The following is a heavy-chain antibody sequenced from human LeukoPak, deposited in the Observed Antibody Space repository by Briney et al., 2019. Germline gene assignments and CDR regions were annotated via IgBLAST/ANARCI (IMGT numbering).Heavy chain of an antibody. Sequence: GASVKVLCKASGYTFTRHYVHWVRQAPAQGREWVGWITPNSCGTNYAQKFQGRVTMTRDTSISKAYMELSRLRSDDTAVYYWARDTPAGLFDYWGQGTLVTVSS. J-gene: IGHJ4*02. CDR1: GYTFTRHY. V-gene: IGHV1-2*02. D-gene: IGHD3-10*01. CDR3: ARDTPAGLFDY. CDR2: ITPNSCGT.